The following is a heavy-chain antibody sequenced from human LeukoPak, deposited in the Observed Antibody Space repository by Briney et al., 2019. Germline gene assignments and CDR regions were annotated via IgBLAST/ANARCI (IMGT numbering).Heavy chain of an antibody. Sequence: GGSLRLSCAASGFTFSSYVMNGVRQAPGKGLEWVSGMSVSGGGTYYADSVKGRFTLSRDNTKNTLYLQMNSLRAEDTAVYYCARDMVTTGRLSAFDIWGQGTMVTVSS. D-gene: IGHD4-11*01. J-gene: IGHJ3*02. CDR2: MSVSGGGT. CDR3: ARDMVTTGRLSAFDI. CDR1: GFTFSSYV. V-gene: IGHV3-23*01.